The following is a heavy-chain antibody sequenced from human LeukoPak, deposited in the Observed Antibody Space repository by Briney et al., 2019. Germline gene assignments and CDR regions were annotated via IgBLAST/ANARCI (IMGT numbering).Heavy chain of an antibody. CDR1: GGSISSYY. CDR2: MFYTGTT. J-gene: IGHJ3*02. Sequence: PSETLSLTCTVSGGSISSYYWSWIRQPAGKGLEWIAYMFYTGTTNYNPSLKSRLTTSIDTSKSQFSLKLSSVTAADTAVYYCARNNNFVGATNNDAFDIWGQGTMVTVSP. V-gene: IGHV4-59*01. D-gene: IGHD1-26*01. CDR3: ARNNNFVGATNNDAFDI.